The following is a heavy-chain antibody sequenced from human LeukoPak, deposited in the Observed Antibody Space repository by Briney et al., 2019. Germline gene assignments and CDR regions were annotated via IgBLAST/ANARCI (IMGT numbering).Heavy chain of an antibody. V-gene: IGHV4-4*07. Sequence: SETLSLTCTVSGGSISNYYWTWIRQPAGKGLEWIGRVYTTGTTNYNPSLKSRVTMSVDTSENQFSLKLSSVTAADTAVYYCARQEQSDLSFYYYIDVWGKGTTVTISS. CDR1: GGSISNYY. J-gene: IGHJ6*03. CDR3: ARQEQSDLSFYYYIDV. D-gene: IGHD3-16*02. CDR2: VYTTGTT.